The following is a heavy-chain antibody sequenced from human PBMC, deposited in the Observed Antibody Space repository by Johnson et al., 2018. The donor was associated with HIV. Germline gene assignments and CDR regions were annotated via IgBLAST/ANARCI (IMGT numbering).Heavy chain of an antibody. D-gene: IGHD6-19*01. J-gene: IGHJ3*02. CDR2: IRYDGSNK. CDR1: GFTFSDYY. V-gene: IGHV3-30*02. Sequence: VQVVESGGGLVQPGGSLRLSCAASGFTFSDYYMSWIRQAPGKGLEGVTFIRYDGSNKYYADSVKGRITISRDNSKNTLYLQMKSLRAEDKAVYYCARGGLAGNAFDIWSQGTMVTVSS. CDR3: ARGGLAGNAFDI.